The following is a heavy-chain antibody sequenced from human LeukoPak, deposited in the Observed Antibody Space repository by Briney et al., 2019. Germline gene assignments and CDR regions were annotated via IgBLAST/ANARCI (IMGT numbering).Heavy chain of an antibody. D-gene: IGHD6-6*01. CDR3: ARGVAARPSDY. CDR1: GYTFTCYA. J-gene: IGHJ4*02. CDR2: MNTNTGSP. V-gene: IGHV7-4-1*02. Sequence: ASVKVSCKASGYTFTCYAMNWVRQAPGQGLEWMGWMNTNTGSPTYAQGFTGRFVFSMDTSVSTAYLQISSLKAEDTAVYYCARGVAARPSDYWGEGTLVTASS.